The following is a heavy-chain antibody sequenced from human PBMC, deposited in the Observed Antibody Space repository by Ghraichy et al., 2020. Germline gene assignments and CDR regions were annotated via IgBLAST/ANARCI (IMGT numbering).Heavy chain of an antibody. CDR3: ARAGNPYYYGMDV. CDR2: ISSSGRTI. D-gene: IGHD1-14*01. V-gene: IGHV3-48*03. Sequence: GGSLRLSCAASGVTFSSCEMNWVRQAPGKGLEWVSYISSSGRTISYADSVKGRFTISRDNAKNSLYLQMNSLRAEDTAFYYCARAGNPYYYGMDVWGQGTTVTVSS. CDR1: GVTFSSCE. J-gene: IGHJ6*02.